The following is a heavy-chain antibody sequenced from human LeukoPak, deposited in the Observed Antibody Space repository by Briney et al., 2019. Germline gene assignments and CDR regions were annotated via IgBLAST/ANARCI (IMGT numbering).Heavy chain of an antibody. CDR3: ATIAAAGSPPFDY. J-gene: IGHJ4*02. CDR1: GFTVSSNY. V-gene: IGHV3-66*01. Sequence: GGSLRLSCAASGFTVSSNYMSWVRQAPGKGLEWVSVIYSGGSTYYADSVKGRFTIPRDNSKNTLYLQMNSLRAEDTAVYYCATIAAAGSPPFDYWGQGTLVTVSS. D-gene: IGHD6-13*01. CDR2: IYSGGST.